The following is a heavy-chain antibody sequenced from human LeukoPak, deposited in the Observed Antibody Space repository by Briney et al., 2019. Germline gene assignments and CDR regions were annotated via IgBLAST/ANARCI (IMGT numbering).Heavy chain of an antibody. CDR1: GFTFSSYW. Sequence: PGGSLRLSCAASGFTFSSYWMSWVRQAQGKGLEWVATIKEDGSEKYYVESAKGRFTISRDNAKNSLYLQMNSLRAEDTAVYYCARVIRTVGVYYFDYWGQGTLVTVSS. J-gene: IGHJ4*02. V-gene: IGHV3-7*01. D-gene: IGHD2-15*01. CDR3: ARVIRTVGVYYFDY. CDR2: IKEDGSEK.